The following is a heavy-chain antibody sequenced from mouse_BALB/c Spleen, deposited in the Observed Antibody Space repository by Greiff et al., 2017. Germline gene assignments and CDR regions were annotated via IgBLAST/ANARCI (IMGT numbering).Heavy chain of an antibody. CDR2: IHYSGST. CDR3: ARSPYGSSGCAY. Sequence: EVQLQQSGPGLVKPSQSLSLTCTVTGYSITSGYSWHWIRQFPGNKLEWMGYIHYSGSTNYNPSLKSRISITRDTSKNQFFLQLNSVTTEDTATYYCARSPYGSSGCAYWGQGTLVTVSA. CDR1: GYSITSGYS. D-gene: IGHD1-1*01. J-gene: IGHJ3*01. V-gene: IGHV3-1*02.